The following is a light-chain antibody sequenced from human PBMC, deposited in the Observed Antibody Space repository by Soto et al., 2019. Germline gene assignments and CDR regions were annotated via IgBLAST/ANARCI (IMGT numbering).Light chain of an antibody. V-gene: IGKV1-6*01. CDR3: LQDYGYPRT. J-gene: IGKJ1*01. CDR2: AAS. Sequence: AIQMTQSPFSLSASVGDRVTITCRASQDIRDKVGWYQQKPGKAPKLLISAASNLQSGVPSGFSGSGSATDFTLTISSLQPEDFATYYCLQDYGYPRTFGQGTKVESK. CDR1: QDIRDK.